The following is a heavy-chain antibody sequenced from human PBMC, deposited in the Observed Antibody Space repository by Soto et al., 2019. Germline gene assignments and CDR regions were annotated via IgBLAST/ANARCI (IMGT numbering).Heavy chain of an antibody. Sequence: SETLSLTRAVYGGSFSGYYWSWIRQPPGKGLEWIGEINHSGSTNYNPSLKSRVTISVDTSQNQFSLKLSSVTAADTAMYYCARGAVAGPNNWFDPWGQGTLVTVSS. V-gene: IGHV4-34*01. D-gene: IGHD6-19*01. CDR1: GGSFSGYY. CDR2: INHSGST. J-gene: IGHJ5*02. CDR3: ARGAVAGPNNWFDP.